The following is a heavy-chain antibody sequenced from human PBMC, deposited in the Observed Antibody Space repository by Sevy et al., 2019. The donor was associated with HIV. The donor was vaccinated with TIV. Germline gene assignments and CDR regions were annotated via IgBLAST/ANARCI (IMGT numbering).Heavy chain of an antibody. CDR3: ARGENGGWYGDAFDI. CDR2: ISSSSTI. CDR1: GFTFSSYS. D-gene: IGHD6-19*01. J-gene: IGHJ3*02. V-gene: IGHV3-48*02. Sequence: GGCLRLSCAASGFTFSSYSMNWVRQAPGKGLEWVSYISSSSTIYYADSVKGRFTISRDNAKNSLYLQMNSLRDEDTAVYYCARGENGGWYGDAFDIWGQGTMVTVSS.